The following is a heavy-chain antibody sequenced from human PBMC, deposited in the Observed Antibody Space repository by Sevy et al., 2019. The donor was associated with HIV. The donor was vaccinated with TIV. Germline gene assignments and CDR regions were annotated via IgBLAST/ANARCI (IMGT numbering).Heavy chain of an antibody. CDR2: ISSSSNTI. J-gene: IGHJ4*02. CDR1: GFTFSTYN. V-gene: IGHV3-48*01. Sequence: GGSLRLSCAASGFTFSTYNMNWVRQAPGKGLEWISYISSSSNTIDYADSVKGRFTISRDNAKNSVYLQMNSLRGEDTAVYYCTSGKGSSDYWGQGTLVTVSS. D-gene: IGHD6-6*01. CDR3: TSGKGSSDY.